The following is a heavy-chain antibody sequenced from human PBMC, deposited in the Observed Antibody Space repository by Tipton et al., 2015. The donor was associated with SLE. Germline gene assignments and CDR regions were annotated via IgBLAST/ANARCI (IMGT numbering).Heavy chain of an antibody. CDR3: AKGGTGHFDY. J-gene: IGHJ4*02. V-gene: IGHV3-21*01. CDR1: GFTFSSYG. D-gene: IGHD3-10*01. Sequence: SLRLSCAASGFTFSSYGMNWVRQAPGKGLEWVSSISSSSSYIYYADSVKGRFTISRDNAKNSLYLQMNSLRAEDTAVYYCAKGGTGHFDYWGQGTLVTVSS. CDR2: ISSSSSYI.